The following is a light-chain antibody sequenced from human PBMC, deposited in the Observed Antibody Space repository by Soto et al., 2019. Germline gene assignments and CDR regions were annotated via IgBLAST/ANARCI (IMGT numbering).Light chain of an antibody. CDR1: QSVSSN. CDR2: GAS. J-gene: IGKJ5*01. CDR3: QQYNNWPIT. V-gene: IGKV3-15*01. Sequence: IPISQSPSSLSVSPGQTASLSCRASQSVSSNLAWYQQKPGQAPRLLIYGASTRATGIPARFSGSGSGTEFTLTISSLQSEDFAVYYCQQYNNWPITFGQGTRLEIK.